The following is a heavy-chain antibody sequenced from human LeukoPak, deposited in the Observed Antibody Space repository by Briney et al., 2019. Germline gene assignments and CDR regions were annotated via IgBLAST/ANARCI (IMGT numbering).Heavy chain of an antibody. D-gene: IGHD2-21*01. CDR3: AKFLPTHVVVANYYFDD. Sequence: GGSLRLSCAASGFTFSSYAMSWVRQAPGKGLEWVAAISGSGGNTHYADSVKGRFTISRDNSNNTLYLQMNSLRAEDTAVYYCAKFLPTHVVVANYYFDDWGQGTLVTVSS. V-gene: IGHV3-23*01. J-gene: IGHJ4*02. CDR2: ISGSGGNT. CDR1: GFTFSSYA.